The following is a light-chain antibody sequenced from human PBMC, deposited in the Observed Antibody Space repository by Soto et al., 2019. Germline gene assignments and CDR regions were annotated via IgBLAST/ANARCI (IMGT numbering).Light chain of an antibody. CDR2: AAS. CDR3: QQSYSTPPWT. Sequence: IQVTHSPSSLAASVVYFVTINWSASQGITSYLAWYQQKPGKAPKLLIYAASNLQSGVPSRFSGSGSGTDFTLTISSLQPEDFATYFCQQSYSTPPWTFGQGTKVDI. CDR1: QGITSY. V-gene: IGKV1-39*01. J-gene: IGKJ1*01.